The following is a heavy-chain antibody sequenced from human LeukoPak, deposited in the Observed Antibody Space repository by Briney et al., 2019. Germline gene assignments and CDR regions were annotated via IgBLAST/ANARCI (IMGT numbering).Heavy chain of an antibody. CDR3: AKYKSYYDSSGYYY. V-gene: IGHV3-23*01. CDR2: ISGSGGST. J-gene: IGHJ4*02. D-gene: IGHD3-22*01. CDR1: GFTLSSYA. Sequence: GGSLRLSCAASGFTLSSYAMSWVRQAPGKGLEWVSAISGSGGSTYYADSVKGRFTISRDNSKNTLYLQMNNLRAEDTAVYYCAKYKSYYDSSGYYYWGQGTQVTVSP.